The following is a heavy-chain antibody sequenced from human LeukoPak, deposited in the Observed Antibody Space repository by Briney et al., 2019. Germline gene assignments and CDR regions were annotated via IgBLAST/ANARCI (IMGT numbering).Heavy chain of an antibody. CDR2: IYYSGST. CDR3: ARVDYSSGWLDFDY. J-gene: IGHJ4*02. D-gene: IGHD6-19*01. CDR1: GGSISSGDYY. Sequence: PSGTLSLTCTVAGGSISSGDYYWSWIRQPPGKGLEWIGYIYYSGSTYYNPSLKSRVTISVDTSKNQFSLKLSSVTAADTAVYYCARVDYSSGWLDFDYCGQGTLVTVSS. V-gene: IGHV4-30-4*08.